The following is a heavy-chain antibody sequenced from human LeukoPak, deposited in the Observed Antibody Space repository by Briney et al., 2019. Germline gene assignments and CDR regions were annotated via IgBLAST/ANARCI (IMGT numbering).Heavy chain of an antibody. J-gene: IGHJ4*02. CDR3: ARALRTSGYSYGQIDC. Sequence: GGSLRLSCAASGFTFSSYWMHWVRQAPGKGLVWVSRINSDESSTRYADSVKGRFTISRDYAKNTLYLQMNSLRAEDTAVYYCARALRTSGYSYGQIDCWGQGTLVTVSS. V-gene: IGHV3-74*01. D-gene: IGHD5-18*01. CDR1: GFTFSSYW. CDR2: INSDESST.